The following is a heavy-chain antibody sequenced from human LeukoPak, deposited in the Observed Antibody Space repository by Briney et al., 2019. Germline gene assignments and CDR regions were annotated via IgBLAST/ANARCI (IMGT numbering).Heavy chain of an antibody. D-gene: IGHD3-3*01. CDR2: ISASGRGT. J-gene: IGHJ4*02. CDR1: GFNFSSFV. V-gene: IGHV3-23*01. CDR3: AKKSPIFGVVIPLFDY. Sequence: GGSLRLSCAGSGFNFSSFVMTWVRQAPGKGLEWVSSISASGRGTYYADSVKGRFTISRDNSKNTLYLQVNSLRAEDTAVYHCAKKSPIFGVVIPLFDYWGQGTLVSVSS.